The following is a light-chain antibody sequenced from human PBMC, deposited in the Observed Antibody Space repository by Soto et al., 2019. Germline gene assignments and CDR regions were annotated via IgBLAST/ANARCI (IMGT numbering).Light chain of an antibody. V-gene: IGKV3-11*01. J-gene: IGKJ5*01. CDR2: DAS. CDR3: QQRSNWPIT. CDR1: QSVSNY. Sequence: EIVLTQSPATLSLSPGERATLSCSTSQSVSNYFAWYQQKPGRAPRLLIYDASSRATGIPARFIGSGSGTDFTLTISSLEPEDFVIYYCQQRSNWPITFGQGTRLEIK.